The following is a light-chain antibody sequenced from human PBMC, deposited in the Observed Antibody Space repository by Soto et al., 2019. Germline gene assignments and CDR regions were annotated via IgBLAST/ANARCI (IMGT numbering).Light chain of an antibody. Sequence: QSVLTQPPSVSGAPGQRVTIPCTGNSSNIGTDYDVYWYQQLPKTAPKLLMYANRNRPSGVPDRVSGSKSGTSASLVITGLQVEDEADYDCQSYDSSLTVWVFGGGTKLTVL. CDR2: ANR. CDR1: SSNIGTDYD. J-gene: IGLJ3*02. CDR3: QSYDSSLTVWV. V-gene: IGLV1-40*01.